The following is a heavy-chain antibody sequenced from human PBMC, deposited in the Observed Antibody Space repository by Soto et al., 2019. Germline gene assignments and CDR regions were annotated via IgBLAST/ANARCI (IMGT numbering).Heavy chain of an antibody. CDR1: GFLFGSYG. V-gene: IGHV3-30*03. CDR3: AERPRQVYSXCSSCSGLVF. Sequence: PGGSLRHSCEASGFLFGSYGMHGVRHSPVARLDLLAVRSHDGTKTYYADSVNGRFTVSXYXXXNILYFQMFSLRPDDTAVYSCAERPRQVYSXCSSCSGLVFWXXGSXVVVS. D-gene: IGHD2-8*02. J-gene: IGHJ4*03. CDR2: RSHDGTKT.